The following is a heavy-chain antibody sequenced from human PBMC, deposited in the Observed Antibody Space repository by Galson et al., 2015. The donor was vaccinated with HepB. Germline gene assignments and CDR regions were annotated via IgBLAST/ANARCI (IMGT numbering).Heavy chain of an antibody. Sequence: SVKVSCKASGGTFSSYAISWVRQAPGQGLEWMGRIVPVLDVANYAQSFQGRATITADKSTNTAYMELSRLRSEDTAVYYCARARDAGTYLYYYYGMDVWGQGTTVTVSS. D-gene: IGHD1-26*01. V-gene: IGHV1-69*04. J-gene: IGHJ6*02. CDR2: IVPVLDVA. CDR1: GGTFSSYA. CDR3: ARARDAGTYLYYYYGMDV.